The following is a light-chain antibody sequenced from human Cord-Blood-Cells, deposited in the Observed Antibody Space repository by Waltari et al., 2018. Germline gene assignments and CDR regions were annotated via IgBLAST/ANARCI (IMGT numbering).Light chain of an antibody. V-gene: IGKV3-15*01. CDR2: GAS. CDR3: QQYNNWPPYT. CDR1: QSVSSN. J-gene: IGKJ2*01. Sequence: EIVMTQSPATLSVPPGESAPLSCRASQSVSSNLAWYQQKPGQAPRLLIYGASTRATGIPARFSGSGSGTEFTLTISSLQSEDFAVYYCQQYNNWPPYTFGQGTKLEIK.